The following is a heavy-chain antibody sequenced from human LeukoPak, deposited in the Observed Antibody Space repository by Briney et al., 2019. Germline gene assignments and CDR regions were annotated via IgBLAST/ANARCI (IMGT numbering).Heavy chain of an antibody. D-gene: IGHD2-2*01. CDR3: ARDLRDTYCSSTSCFEDNWFDP. V-gene: IGHV3-30-3*01. Sequence: GGSLRLSCAASGFTFSSYAMHWVRQAPGKGLEWVAVISYDGSNKYYADSVKGRFTIPRDNSKNTLYLQMNSLRAEDTAVYYCARDLRDTYCSSTSCFEDNWFDPWGQGTLVTVSS. CDR2: ISYDGSNK. J-gene: IGHJ5*02. CDR1: GFTFSSYA.